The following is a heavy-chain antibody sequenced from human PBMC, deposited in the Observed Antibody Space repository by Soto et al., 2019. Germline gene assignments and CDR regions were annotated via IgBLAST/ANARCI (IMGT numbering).Heavy chain of an antibody. CDR3: AREHYGNSSWFDP. CDR2: MNPNSGNT. Sequence: QVQLVQSGAEVKKPGASVKVSCKASGYTFPRYDINWVRQATGQGLEWMGWMNPNSGNTGYAQKFQGIVTMTRNTSISTAYMELRSLRSEDTALYYCAREHYGNSSWFDPWGQGTLVTVSS. D-gene: IGHD3-10*01. V-gene: IGHV1-8*01. CDR1: GYTFPRYD. J-gene: IGHJ5*02.